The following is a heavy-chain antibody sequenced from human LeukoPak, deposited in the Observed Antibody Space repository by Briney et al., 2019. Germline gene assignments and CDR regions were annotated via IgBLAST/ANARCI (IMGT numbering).Heavy chain of an antibody. V-gene: IGHV3-33*01. Sequence: GGSLRLSCAASGFTFSSFGMHWVRQAPGKGLEWVAIIWYDGINKYYAESVQSRFTTSRDNSKNTVYLQMDNLRVEDTAVYYCARDSGLGIVADAFDIWGQGTVVTVSS. J-gene: IGHJ3*02. D-gene: IGHD2-21*01. CDR2: IWYDGINK. CDR1: GFTFSSFG. CDR3: ARDSGLGIVADAFDI.